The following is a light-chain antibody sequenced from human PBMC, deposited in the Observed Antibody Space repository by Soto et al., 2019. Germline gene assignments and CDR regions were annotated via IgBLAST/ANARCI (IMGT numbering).Light chain of an antibody. CDR3: QQLRMYPST. Sequence: EIVFTQSPGTRSLSPGERATLSCRASQSVSRSYLGWCQQKPGQAPRLLMYGAPIRDAGVPDMFSGSGAGTDFARTITSLQAEDVSTDYCQQLRMYPSTFGGGTKVDIK. CDR2: GAP. J-gene: IGKJ4*01. CDR1: QSVSRSY. V-gene: IGKV3-20*01.